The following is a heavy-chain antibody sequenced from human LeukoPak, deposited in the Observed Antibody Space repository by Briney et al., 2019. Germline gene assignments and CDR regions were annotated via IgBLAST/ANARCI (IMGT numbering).Heavy chain of an antibody. CDR1: GFTFSTYT. CDR2: ISHDGNTK. V-gene: IGHV3-30*14. Sequence: GGSLRLSCTASGFTFSTYTMHWVRQAPGKGLEWVTVISHDGNTKHYADSVKGRFTISRDNSKNSLYPQMNSLRAEDTAFYSCARSLPATREPQAIDYCGQGTLVTVSS. CDR3: ARSLPATREPQAIDY. J-gene: IGHJ4*02. D-gene: IGHD2-2*01.